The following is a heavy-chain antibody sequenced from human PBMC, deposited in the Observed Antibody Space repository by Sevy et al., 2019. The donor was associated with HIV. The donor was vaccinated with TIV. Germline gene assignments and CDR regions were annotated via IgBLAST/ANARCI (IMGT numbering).Heavy chain of an antibody. V-gene: IGHV3-15*01. CDR3: ATLSGNYWGDWLDP. Sequence: GGSLRLSCAASGFTMSSYWVTWVRQAPGKGLAWVGHIRSATDGGTTDYAAPVKGRFTISRHDSKNTVYLEMNSLKIEDTGVYFCATLSGNYWGDWLDPWGQGTLVTVSS. J-gene: IGHJ5*02. D-gene: IGHD5-12*01. CDR2: IRSATDGGTT. CDR1: GFTMSSYW.